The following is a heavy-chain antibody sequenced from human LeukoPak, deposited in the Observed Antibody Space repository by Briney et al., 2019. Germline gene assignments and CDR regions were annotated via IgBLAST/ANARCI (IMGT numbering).Heavy chain of an antibody. V-gene: IGHV1-69*04. D-gene: IGHD3-22*01. Sequence: GASVKDSCKASGGTFSSYAISWVRQAPGQGPEWMGRIIPILGIANYAQKFQSRVTITADQSTSTPYMALSSLRSQDTAEYYCSYDSSGYYRVNWFDPWGQGTLVTVSS. CDR3: SYDSSGYYRVNWFDP. CDR1: GGTFSSYA. J-gene: IGHJ5*02. CDR2: IIPILGIA.